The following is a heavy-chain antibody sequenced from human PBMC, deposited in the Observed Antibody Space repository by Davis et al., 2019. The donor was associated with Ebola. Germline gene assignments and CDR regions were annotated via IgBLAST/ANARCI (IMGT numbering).Heavy chain of an antibody. D-gene: IGHD5-12*01. V-gene: IGHV1-69*06. CDR1: GGTFSAYP. CDR2: IIPIFGTA. J-gene: IGHJ6*02. Sequence: SVKVSCKASGGTFSAYPISGLRQAPGQGLAWMGGIIPIFGTANYAQKFQGRVTITADKSTSTAYMELSSLRSEDTAVYYCASAPPEWLRLYYYYGMDVWGQGTTVTVSS. CDR3: ASAPPEWLRLYYYYGMDV.